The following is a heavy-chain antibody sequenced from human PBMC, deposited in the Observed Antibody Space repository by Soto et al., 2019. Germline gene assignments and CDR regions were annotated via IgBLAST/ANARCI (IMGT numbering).Heavy chain of an antibody. CDR2: INHSGST. D-gene: IGHD6-19*01. V-gene: IGHV4-4*02. Sequence: SETLSLTCAVSGASVISTKWWSWVRQSPGEGLEWIGEINHSGSTNYNPSLKSRVTISVDTSKNQFSLKLSSVTAADTAVYYCARTGWYWVGYYYGMDVWGQGTTVTVSS. CDR3: ARTGWYWVGYYYGMDV. CDR1: GASVISTKW. J-gene: IGHJ6*02.